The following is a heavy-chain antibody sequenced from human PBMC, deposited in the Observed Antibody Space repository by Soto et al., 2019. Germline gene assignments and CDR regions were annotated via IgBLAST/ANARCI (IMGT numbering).Heavy chain of an antibody. CDR3: TTAYDFWSGYYDAFDI. CDR2: IKSKIDGGTT. CDR1: GFTFSNAW. J-gene: IGHJ3*02. Sequence: EVQLVESGGGLVKPGGSLRLSCAASGFTFSNAWMNWVRQAPGKGLEWVGRIKSKIDGGTTDYAAPVKGRFTISRDDSKNTLYLQMNSLKTEDTAVYYCTTAYDFWSGYYDAFDIWGQGTMVTVSS. V-gene: IGHV3-15*07. D-gene: IGHD3-3*01.